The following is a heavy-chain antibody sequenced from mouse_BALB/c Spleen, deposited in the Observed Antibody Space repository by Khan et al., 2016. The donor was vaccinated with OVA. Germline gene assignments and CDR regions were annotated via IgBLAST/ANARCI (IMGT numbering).Heavy chain of an antibody. J-gene: IGHJ2*01. V-gene: IGHV1-7*01. CDR2: INPTSGYT. CDR1: GYTFTTYW. CDR3: TRDRIYY. Sequence: VQLRQSGAELAKPGASVQMSCKASGYTFTTYWMHWVQQRPGQGLEWIGYINPTSGYTDYSENFKDKATLSAEKSSRPAYMQLSRLTSEDSAVYYCTRDRIYYWGQGTTLTGSS.